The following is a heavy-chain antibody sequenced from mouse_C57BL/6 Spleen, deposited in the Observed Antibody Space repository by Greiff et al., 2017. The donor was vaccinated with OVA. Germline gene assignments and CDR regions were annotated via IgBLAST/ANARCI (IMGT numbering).Heavy chain of an antibody. Sequence: VHVKQSGPELVKPGASVKISCKASGYSFTDYNMNWVKQSNGKSLEWIGVINPNYGTTSYNQKFKGKATLTVDQSSSTAYMQLNSLTSEDSAVYYCARRSNYVTFFDYWGQGTTLTVSS. D-gene: IGHD2-5*01. CDR1: GYSFTDYN. CDR3: ARRSNYVTFFDY. V-gene: IGHV1-39*01. CDR2: INPNYGTT. J-gene: IGHJ2*01.